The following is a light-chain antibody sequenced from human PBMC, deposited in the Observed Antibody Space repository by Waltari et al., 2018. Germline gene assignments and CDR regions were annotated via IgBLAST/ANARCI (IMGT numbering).Light chain of an antibody. J-gene: IGKJ1*01. Sequence: ERATRSCRASQSVSRTLAWYQQKPGQAPRLLIYGASTRATGIPDRFSGSGSGTDFSLTISRLEPEDFAVYYCQHYVRLPVTFGQGTKVEIK. CDR2: GAS. CDR3: QHYVRLPVT. V-gene: IGKV3-20*01. CDR1: QSVSRT.